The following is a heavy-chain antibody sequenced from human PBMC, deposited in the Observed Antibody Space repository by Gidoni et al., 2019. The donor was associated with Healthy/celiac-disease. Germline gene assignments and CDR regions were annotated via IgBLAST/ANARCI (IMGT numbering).Heavy chain of an antibody. CDR2: ISGSGGST. J-gene: IGHJ4*02. CDR3: AKRSGWELRRKDFDY. CDR1: GFPFSSYG. Sequence: EVQLLESGGGLVQPGGSLRLSCAASGFPFSSYGMSWVRQAPGKGLEWVSAISGSGGSTYYADSVKGRFTISRDNSKNTLYLQMNSLRAEDTAVYYCAKRSGWELRRKDFDYWGQGTLVTVSS. D-gene: IGHD1-26*01. V-gene: IGHV3-23*01.